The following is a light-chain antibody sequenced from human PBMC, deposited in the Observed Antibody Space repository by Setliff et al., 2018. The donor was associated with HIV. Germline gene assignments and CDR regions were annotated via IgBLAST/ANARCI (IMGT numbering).Light chain of an antibody. Sequence: LGASVTLTCTLSSGYSNYEVDWYQQRPGKGPRFVMRVGTGGIVGSKGDGIPDRFSVLGSGLNRSLTIKNIHEGDESDYHCGADHGSGSNFVYVFGTGTKVTVL. CDR3: GADHGSGSNFVYV. CDR1: SGYSNYE. CDR2: VGTGGIVG. J-gene: IGLJ1*01. V-gene: IGLV9-49*01.